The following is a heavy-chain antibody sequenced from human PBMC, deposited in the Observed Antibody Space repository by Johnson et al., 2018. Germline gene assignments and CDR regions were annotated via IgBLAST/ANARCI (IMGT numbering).Heavy chain of an antibody. CDR1: GFTFSSYG. J-gene: IGHJ6*03. D-gene: IGHD6-13*01. CDR2: ISYDGSNK. Sequence: QVQLVQSGGGVVQPGRSLRLSCAASGFTFSSYGMHWVRQAPGKGLEWVAVISYDGSNKYYADSVKGRFTISRDNSKNTVYLPMNSLRAEDTAVYYCAKGPGARSAIAAAGTNYYHYMDVWGKGTTVTVSS. V-gene: IGHV3-30*18. CDR3: AKGPGARSAIAAAGTNYYHYMDV.